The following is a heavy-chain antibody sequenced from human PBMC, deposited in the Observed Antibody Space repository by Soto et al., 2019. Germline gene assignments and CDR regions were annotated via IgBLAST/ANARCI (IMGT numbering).Heavy chain of an antibody. CDR3: ARSRYTWTYSGRFLDY. V-gene: IGHV3-53*01. D-gene: IGHD1-1*01. CDR2: LYTGTDT. Sequence: GGSLRLSXAASGFTVSSTYLTWVRQAPGKGLEWVAILYTGTDTVYADSVKGRFTISRDSSKNTFYLQMNSLRAEDTAMYFCARSRYTWTYSGRFLDYWGQGSLVTVSS. J-gene: IGHJ4*02. CDR1: GFTVSSTY.